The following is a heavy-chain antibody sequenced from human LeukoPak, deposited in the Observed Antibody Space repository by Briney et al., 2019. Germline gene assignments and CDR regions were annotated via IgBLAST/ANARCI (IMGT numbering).Heavy chain of an antibody. V-gene: IGHV3-30*02. CDR1: GITFSSHG. CDR3: ARGKSRGSHIDN. CDR2: IRYDGSNK. Sequence: GGSLRLSCVASGITFSSHGMHWVRQAPGKGLEWVAFIRYDGSNKYYADSVKGRFTISRDNSKNTLYLQMNSLRAEDTAVYYCARGKSRGSHIDNWGQGTLDTVSS. D-gene: IGHD1-26*01. J-gene: IGHJ4*02.